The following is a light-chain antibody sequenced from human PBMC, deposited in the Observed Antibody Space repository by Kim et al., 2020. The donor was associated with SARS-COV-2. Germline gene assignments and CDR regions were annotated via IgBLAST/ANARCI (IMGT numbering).Light chain of an antibody. J-gene: IGKJ2*01. CDR2: AAS. V-gene: IGKV1-6*02. CDR1: QGIRDD. Sequence: ASVGDTVTTTCRASQGIRDDLGWYQQKPGKAPKLLIFAASNLQGGVPSRFSGRGSGTDFTLTISSLQPEDFATYYCLQDYNYPYTFGQGTKVDIK. CDR3: LQDYNYPYT.